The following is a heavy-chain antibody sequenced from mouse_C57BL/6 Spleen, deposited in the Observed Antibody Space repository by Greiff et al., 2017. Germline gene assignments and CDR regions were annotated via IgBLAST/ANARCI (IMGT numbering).Heavy chain of an antibody. Sequence: VQVVESGAELARPGASVKLSCKASGYTFTSYGISWVKQRTGQGLEWIGEIYPRSGNTYYNEKFKGKATLTADKSSSTAYMELRSLTAEDSAVYFCARSSGSSFYWYFDVWGTGTTVTVSS. CDR1: GYTFTSYG. D-gene: IGHD1-1*01. CDR3: ARSSGSSFYWYFDV. V-gene: IGHV1-81*01. CDR2: IYPRSGNT. J-gene: IGHJ1*03.